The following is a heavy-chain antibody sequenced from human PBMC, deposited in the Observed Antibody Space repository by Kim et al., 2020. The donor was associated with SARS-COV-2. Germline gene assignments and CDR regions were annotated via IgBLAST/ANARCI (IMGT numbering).Heavy chain of an antibody. Sequence: KSGFTISRDHSKNTLYLQMNSRRAEDTAVYYCARDFPHVFDSSVYDDAFDIWGQGTMVTVSS. CDR3: ARDFPHVFDSSVYDDAFDI. J-gene: IGHJ3*02. V-gene: IGHV3-30*07. D-gene: IGHD3-22*01.